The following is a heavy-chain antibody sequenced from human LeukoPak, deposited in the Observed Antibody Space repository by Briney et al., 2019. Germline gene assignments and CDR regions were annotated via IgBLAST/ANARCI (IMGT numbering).Heavy chain of an antibody. Sequence: PGGSLRLSCAASGFTFSSYAMSWVRQAPGKGMEWVSAISGSGGSTYYADSVKGRFTISRDNSKNTLYLQMDSLRAEDTAVYYCAVSGYSYVPPFDYWGQGTLVTVSS. CDR2: ISGSGGST. J-gene: IGHJ4*02. CDR1: GFTFSSYA. CDR3: AVSGYSYVPPFDY. V-gene: IGHV3-23*01. D-gene: IGHD3-22*01.